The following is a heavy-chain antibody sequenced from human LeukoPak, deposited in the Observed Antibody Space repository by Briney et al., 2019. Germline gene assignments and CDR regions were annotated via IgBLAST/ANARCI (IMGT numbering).Heavy chain of an antibody. V-gene: IGHV4-59*01. D-gene: IGHD4-23*01. J-gene: IGHJ2*01. CDR2: IYYSGST. CDR3: ARSVVTLYWYFDL. CDR1: GGSISGYY. Sequence: PSVTLSLTCTVSGGSISGYYYNWMRQPPGKGLEWIGYIYYSGSTNYNPSLKSRVTISLDTSKNQFSLKLSSVTTADTAVYYCARSVVTLYWYFDLWGRGTLVTVSS.